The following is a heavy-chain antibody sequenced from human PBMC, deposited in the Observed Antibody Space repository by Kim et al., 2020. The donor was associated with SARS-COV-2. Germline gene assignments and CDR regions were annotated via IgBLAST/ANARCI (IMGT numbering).Heavy chain of an antibody. CDR3: ARGGGSGSRPKYYYGMDV. CDR1: GYTFTSYG. V-gene: IGHV1-18*04. J-gene: IGHJ6*02. D-gene: IGHD3-10*01. Sequence: ASVKVCCKASGYTFTSYGISWVRQAPGQGLEWMGWISAYNGNTNYAQKLQGRVTMTTDTSTSTAYMELRSLRSDDTAVYYCARGGGSGSRPKYYYGMDVWGQGTTVTVSS. CDR2: ISAYNGNT.